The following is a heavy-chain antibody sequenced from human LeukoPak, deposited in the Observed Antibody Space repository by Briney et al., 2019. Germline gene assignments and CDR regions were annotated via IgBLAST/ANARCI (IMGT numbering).Heavy chain of an antibody. CDR3: ARSVPAATFWFDP. J-gene: IGHJ5*02. V-gene: IGHV4-31*03. D-gene: IGHD2-2*01. CDR1: GGSISSGGYY. CDR2: IYYSGST. Sequence: SETLSLTCTVSGGSISSGGYYWSWIRQHPGKGLEWIGYIYYSGSTYYNPSLKSRVTISVDTSKNQFSLKLSSVTAADTAAYYCARSVPAATFWFDPWGQGTLVTVSS.